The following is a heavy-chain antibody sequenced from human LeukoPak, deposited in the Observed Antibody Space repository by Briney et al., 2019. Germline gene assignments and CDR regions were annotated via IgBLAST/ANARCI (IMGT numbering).Heavy chain of an antibody. CDR3: VRDFDAWIAVDT. CDR2: ISYSGDT. D-gene: IGHD2-2*03. J-gene: IGHJ3*02. CDR1: GGPISGYY. V-gene: IGHV4-59*01. Sequence: SETLSLTCSVSGGPISGYYWSWIRQPPGKGLEWVGCISYSGDTKYNPSLKSRVSISIDTSKKQFSLNLRPETAADAAVFYCVRDFDAWIAVDTWGEGTKVTVSS.